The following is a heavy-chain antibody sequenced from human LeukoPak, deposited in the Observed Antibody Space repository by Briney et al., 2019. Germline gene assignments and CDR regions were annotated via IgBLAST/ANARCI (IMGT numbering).Heavy chain of an antibody. J-gene: IGHJ4*02. CDR2: ISYDEKNK. V-gene: IGHV3-30*18. CDR1: GFTFSSYG. CDR3: AKTGSSRGWYFWFDY. Sequence: GGSLRLSCAASGFTFSSYGMHWVRQAPEGLEWVTIISYDEKNKYYADSVKGRFTISRDNSKNTLYLQMNSLRAEDTAVYYCAKTGSSRGWYFWFDYWGQGTLVTVSS. D-gene: IGHD6-19*01.